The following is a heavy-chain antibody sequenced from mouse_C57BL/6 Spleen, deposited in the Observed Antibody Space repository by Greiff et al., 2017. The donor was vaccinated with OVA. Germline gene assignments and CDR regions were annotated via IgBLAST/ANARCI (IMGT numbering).Heavy chain of an antibody. J-gene: IGHJ2*01. Sequence: QVQLQQPGAELVKPGASVKLSCKASGYTFTSYWMHWVKQRPGRGLEWIGRIDPNSGGTKYNEKFKSKATLTVDKPSSTAYMQLSILTSEDSAVYYCARDYDYYFDYWGQGTTLTVSS. CDR1: GYTFTSYW. D-gene: IGHD2-4*01. V-gene: IGHV1-72*01. CDR2: IDPNSGGT. CDR3: ARDYDYYFDY.